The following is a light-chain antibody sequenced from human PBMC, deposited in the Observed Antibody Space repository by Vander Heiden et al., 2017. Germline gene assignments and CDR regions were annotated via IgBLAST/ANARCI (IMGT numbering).Light chain of an antibody. CDR2: STN. CDR1: SGSVSTSYY. V-gene: IGLV8-61*01. J-gene: IGLJ3*02. CDR3: VLYMGSGIWV. Sequence: QTVVTPEPSFSVSPGGTVTLTCGLSSGSVSTSYYPSWYQQTPGQPPRTLIYSTNTRSSGVPDRFSGSILGNKAALTITGAQADDESDYYCVLYMGSGIWVFGGGTKLTVL.